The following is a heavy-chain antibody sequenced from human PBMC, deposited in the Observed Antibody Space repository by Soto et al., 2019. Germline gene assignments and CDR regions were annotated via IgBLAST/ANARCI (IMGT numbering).Heavy chain of an antibody. CDR1: GFTFSSYA. CDR2: ISYDGSNK. D-gene: IGHD5-12*01. V-gene: IGHV3-30-3*01. Sequence: PGGSLRLACAASGFTFSSYAMHWVRQAPGKGLEWVAVISYDGSNKYYADSVKGRFTISRDNSKNTLYLQMNSLRAEDTAVYYCVRDQVRAGYNLDYFDYWGQGTLVTVSS. CDR3: VRDQVRAGYNLDYFDY. J-gene: IGHJ4*02.